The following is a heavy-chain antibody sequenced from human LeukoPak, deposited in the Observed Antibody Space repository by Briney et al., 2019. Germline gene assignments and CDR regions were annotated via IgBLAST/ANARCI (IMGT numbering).Heavy chain of an antibody. CDR3: ARGGGFLDYFDY. V-gene: IGHV4-59*01. D-gene: IGHD3-3*01. J-gene: IGHJ4*02. CDR2: IYHSGST. CDR1: GGSISSYY. Sequence: SETLSLTCTVSGGSISSYYWSWIRQPPGKGLEWIGYIYHSGSTKYNPSLKSRVTISVDTSKNQFSLKLSSVTAADTAVYYCARGGGFLDYFDYWGQGTLVTVSS.